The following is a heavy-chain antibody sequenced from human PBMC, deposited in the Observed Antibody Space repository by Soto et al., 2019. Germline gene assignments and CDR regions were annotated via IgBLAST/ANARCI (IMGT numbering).Heavy chain of an antibody. CDR2: IIPIFGTA. D-gene: IGHD5-12*01. CDR1: GGTFSSYA. J-gene: IGHJ4*02. V-gene: IGHV1-69*01. Sequence: QVQLVQSGAEVKKPGSSVKVSCKASGGTFSSYAISWVRQAPGQGLEWMGGIIPIFGTANYAQKFQGRVTITADESTRTAYLELSSLRSEDTAVYYCASSSEMATIIGYYFDYWGQGTLVTVSS. CDR3: ASSSEMATIIGYYFDY.